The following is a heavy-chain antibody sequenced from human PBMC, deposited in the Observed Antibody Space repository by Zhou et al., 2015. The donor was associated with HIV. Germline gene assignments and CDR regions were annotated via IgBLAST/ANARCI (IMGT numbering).Heavy chain of an antibody. D-gene: IGHD3-10*01. V-gene: IGHV1-69*12. CDR1: GGTFSSYA. CDR2: IIPIFGTA. CDR3: ARVGINTVRGVMRDPTTREF. J-gene: IGHJ4*02. Sequence: QVQLVQSGAEVKKPGSSVKVSCKASGGTFSSYAISWVRQAPGQGLEWMGGIIPIFGTANYAQKFQGRVTITADESTSTAYMELSSLRSEDTAVYYCARVGINTVRGVMRDPTTREFWGQGTLVTVSS.